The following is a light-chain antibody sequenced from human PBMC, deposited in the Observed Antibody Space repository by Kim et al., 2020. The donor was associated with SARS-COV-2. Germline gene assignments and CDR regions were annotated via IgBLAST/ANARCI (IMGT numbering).Light chain of an antibody. V-gene: IGLV3-21*01. J-gene: IGLJ2*01. CDR3: QVWDTSSYHVV. CDR2: YDS. CDR1: SIGSKS. Sequence: SYELTQPPSVSVAPGKTASIPCGGDSIGSKSVHWYQQKPGQAPVLVIYYDSDRPSGIPERFSGSNSGNTATLTISRVEAGGEADYYCQVWDTSSYHVVFGGGTQLTVL.